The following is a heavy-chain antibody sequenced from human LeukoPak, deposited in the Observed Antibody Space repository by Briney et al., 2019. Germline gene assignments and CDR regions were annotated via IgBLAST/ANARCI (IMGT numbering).Heavy chain of an antibody. CDR1: GFTFTDYA. Sequence: GGSLRLSCAASGFTFTDYAMSWVRQVPGKGLEWVSTISSSGHSTYYTDSVKGRFTVSRDNSENTVFLQKNSLRAEDTAIYNCAKDSSSSDWASTTDYWGQGTLVTVSS. D-gene: IGHD6-19*01. CDR2: ISSSGHST. V-gene: IGHV3-23*01. J-gene: IGHJ4*02. CDR3: AKDSSSSDWASTTDY.